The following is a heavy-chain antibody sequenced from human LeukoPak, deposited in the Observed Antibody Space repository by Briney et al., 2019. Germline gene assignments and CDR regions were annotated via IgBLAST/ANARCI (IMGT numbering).Heavy chain of an antibody. D-gene: IGHD1-1*01. CDR2: INAGGSEE. J-gene: IGHJ4*02. Sequence: GGSLGLACAASGFTFSSYWMSWVRQAPGKGLEWVANINAGGSEEYHVDSVKGRFTISRDNARNSLYLQMNSLRAEDTAVYYCAKTDQPGTTDYWGQGILVTVSS. V-gene: IGHV3-7*01. CDR3: AKTDQPGTTDY. CDR1: GFTFSSYW.